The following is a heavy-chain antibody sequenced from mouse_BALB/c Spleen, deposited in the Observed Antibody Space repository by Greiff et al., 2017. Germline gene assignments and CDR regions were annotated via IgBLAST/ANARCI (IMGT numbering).Heavy chain of an antibody. V-gene: IGHV7-3*02. J-gene: IGHJ2*01. CDR3: ARDRNYGYIFDY. CDR2: IRNKANGYTT. CDR1: GFTFTDYY. Sequence: EVQLVESGGGLVQPGGSLRLSCATSGFTFTDYYMSWVRQPPGKALEWLGFIRNKANGYTTEYSASVKGRFTISRDNSQSILYLQMNTLRAEDSATYYCARDRNYGYIFDYWGQGTTLTVSS. D-gene: IGHD1-2*01.